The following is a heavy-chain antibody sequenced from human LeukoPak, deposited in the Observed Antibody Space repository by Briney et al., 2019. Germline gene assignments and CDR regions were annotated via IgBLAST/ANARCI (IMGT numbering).Heavy chain of an antibody. CDR1: GFTFSSYS. J-gene: IGHJ4*02. CDR3: AKKQQLGG. CDR2: ISGSGGST. Sequence: GGSLRLSCAASGFTFSSYSMNWVRQAPGKGLEWVSAISGSGGSTYYADSVKGRFTISRDNAKNSLYLQMNSLRAEDTAVYYCAKKQQLGGWGQGTLVTVSS. D-gene: IGHD6-13*01. V-gene: IGHV3-23*01.